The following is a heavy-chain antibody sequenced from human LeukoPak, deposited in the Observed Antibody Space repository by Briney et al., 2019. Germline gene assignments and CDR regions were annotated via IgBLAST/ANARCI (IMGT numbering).Heavy chain of an antibody. J-gene: IGHJ4*02. V-gene: IGHV3-7*03. CDR1: GFTFSSHW. CDR3: ARRYFEY. Sequence: GGSLRLSCAASGFTFSSHWMHWVRQAPGKGLEWVANIKQDGSEKYYVDSVKGRFTISRDNAKNALYLQMNSLRAEDTAVYYCARRYFEYWGQGTLVTVSS. CDR2: IKQDGSEK.